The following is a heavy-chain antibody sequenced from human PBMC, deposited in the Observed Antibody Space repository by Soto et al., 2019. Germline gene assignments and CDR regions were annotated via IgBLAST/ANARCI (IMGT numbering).Heavy chain of an antibody. Sequence: GGSLRLSCAASGFAFSSYAMSWVRQAPGKGLEWVSAISGNGGSTYYADSVKGRFTISRDNSRDTLSLQMNSLRAEDTAVYYCAKPAPSGSSTYFYFFDYWGQGTLVTVS. CDR1: GFAFSSYA. CDR2: ISGNGGST. J-gene: IGHJ4*02. CDR3: AKPAPSGSSTYFYFFDY. D-gene: IGHD2-2*01. V-gene: IGHV3-23*01.